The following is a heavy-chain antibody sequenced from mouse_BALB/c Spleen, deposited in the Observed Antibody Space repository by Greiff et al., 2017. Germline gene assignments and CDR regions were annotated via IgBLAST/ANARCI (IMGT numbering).Heavy chain of an antibody. V-gene: IGHV6-6*02. Sequence: EVMLVESGGGLVQPGGSMKLSCVASGFTFSNYWMNWVRQSPEKGLEWVAEIRLKSNNYATHYAESVKGRFTISRDDSKSSVYLQMNNLRAEDTGIYYCTRQKYGNRFYAMDYWGQGTSVTVSS. D-gene: IGHD2-10*02. CDR1: GFTFSNYW. CDR3: TRQKYGNRFYAMDY. J-gene: IGHJ4*01. CDR2: IRLKSNNYAT.